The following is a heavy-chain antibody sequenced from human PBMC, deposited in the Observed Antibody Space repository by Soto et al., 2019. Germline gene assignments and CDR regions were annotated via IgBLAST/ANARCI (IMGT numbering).Heavy chain of an antibody. D-gene: IGHD3-22*01. CDR2: ISYEGSNK. Sequence: QVQLVESGGGVVQPGRSLRLSCAASGFTFSSYAMHWVRQAPGKGLEWVAVISYEGSNKYYADSVKGRFTISRDNSKNTLYQQMNSLRAEDTAVYYCARGSSYYYDSSGYYYVGVWGQGTLVTVSS. V-gene: IGHV3-30-3*01. CDR1: GFTFSSYA. J-gene: IGHJ4*02. CDR3: ARGSSYYYDSSGYYYVGV.